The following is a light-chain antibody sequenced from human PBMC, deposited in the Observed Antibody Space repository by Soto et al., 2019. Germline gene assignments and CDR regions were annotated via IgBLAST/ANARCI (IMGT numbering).Light chain of an antibody. Sequence: EIVLTQSPGTLSLSPVDIATLSCRASQTVSPNYLAWYQHKPGQAPRLLIYGASIRATGIPARFSGSGSGTAFTLTITGLEPEDFAVYYCQQFHISRTFGQGTTGDIK. J-gene: IGKJ1*01. CDR1: QTVSPNY. V-gene: IGKV3-20*01. CDR2: GAS. CDR3: QQFHISRT.